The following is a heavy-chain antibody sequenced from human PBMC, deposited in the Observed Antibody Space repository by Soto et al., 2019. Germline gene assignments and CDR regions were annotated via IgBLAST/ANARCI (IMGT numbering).Heavy chain of an antibody. J-gene: IGHJ6*03. CDR2: IVVGTGLT. Sequence: QMQLVQSGPEVKKPGTSVKVSCKASGFTFTRSALQWVRQARGQRLEWIGWIVVGTGLTNFAQKFQERVTTTRDMSTTTASMELSSLTSEDTAVNYCVAGEITFGGGKPHYSMDVWGNGTTVAVSS. V-gene: IGHV1-58*01. CDR3: VAGEITFGGGKPHYSMDV. CDR1: GFTFTRSA. D-gene: IGHD3-16*01.